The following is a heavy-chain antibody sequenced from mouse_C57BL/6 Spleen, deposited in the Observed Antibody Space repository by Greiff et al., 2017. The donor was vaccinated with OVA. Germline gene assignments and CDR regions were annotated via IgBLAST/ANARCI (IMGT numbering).Heavy chain of an antibody. D-gene: IGHD1-1*01. CDR2: LDPSDSYT. J-gene: IGHJ2*01. Sequence: QVQLQQPGAELVMPGASVKLSCKASGSTFTSYWMHWVKQRPGQGLEWIGELDPSDSYTNYNQKFKGKSTLTVDKSSSTAYMQLSSLTSEDSAVYYCARGITTVLEDYFDYWGQGTTLTVSS. CDR1: GSTFTSYW. V-gene: IGHV1-69*01. CDR3: ARGITTVLEDYFDY.